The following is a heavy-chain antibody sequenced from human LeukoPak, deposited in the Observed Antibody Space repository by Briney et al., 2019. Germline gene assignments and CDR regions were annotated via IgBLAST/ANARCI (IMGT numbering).Heavy chain of an antibody. V-gene: IGHV1-24*01. CDR2: FDPEDGQI. J-gene: IGHJ6*02. D-gene: IGHD1-26*01. Sequence: ASVKVSRKVSGYSLTDLSMHWVRQVPGEGLEWLGGFDPEDGQILYAQKFQGRVTMTKDTSTDTVYMDLTNLRSEDTAVYYCATPSGSFLGFYYGMDVWGQGTTVTVSS. CDR3: ATPSGSFLGFYYGMDV. CDR1: GYSLTDLS.